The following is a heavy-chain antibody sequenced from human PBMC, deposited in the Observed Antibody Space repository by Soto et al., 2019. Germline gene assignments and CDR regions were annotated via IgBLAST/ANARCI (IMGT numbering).Heavy chain of an antibody. CDR1: GYTFTGYY. D-gene: IGHD4-17*01. CDR2: INPISGGT. CDR3: ATQRDYGDYGAFDY. V-gene: IGHV1-2*04. Sequence: ASVKVSCKASGYTFTGYYMHWVRQAPGQGLEWMGWINPISGGTNYAQIFQGWVTMTRDTSISTAYMELSRLRSDDTAVYYCATQRDYGDYGAFDYWGQGTLVTVSS. J-gene: IGHJ4*02.